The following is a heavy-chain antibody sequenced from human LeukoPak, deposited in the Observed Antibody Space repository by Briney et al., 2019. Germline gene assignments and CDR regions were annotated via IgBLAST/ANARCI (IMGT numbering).Heavy chain of an antibody. D-gene: IGHD5-18*01. CDR1: GFTFSNYA. CDR3: AKVGRYSYAHDAFDI. J-gene: IGHJ3*02. Sequence: PGGSLRLSCAASGFTFSNYAMSWVRQAPGKGLEWVSAISGSGGSTYYADSVKGRFTISRDNSKNTLYLLMNGLRAEDTAVYYCAKVGRYSYAHDAFDIWGQGTMVTVSS. CDR2: ISGSGGST. V-gene: IGHV3-23*01.